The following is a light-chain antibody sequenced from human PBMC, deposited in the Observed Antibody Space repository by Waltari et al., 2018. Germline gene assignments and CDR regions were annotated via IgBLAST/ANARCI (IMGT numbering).Light chain of an antibody. J-gene: IGLJ2*01. Sequence: QSALTQPASVSGSPGPSIPISCTGTSSDVGGYHYVSWYQQHPGKAPKIMIYDVSKRPSGVSNRFSGSKSGNTASLTISGLQAEDEADYYCSSYTSSSPYVVFGGGTKLTVL. CDR1: SSDVGGYHY. CDR3: SSYTSSSPYVV. V-gene: IGLV2-14*01. CDR2: DVS.